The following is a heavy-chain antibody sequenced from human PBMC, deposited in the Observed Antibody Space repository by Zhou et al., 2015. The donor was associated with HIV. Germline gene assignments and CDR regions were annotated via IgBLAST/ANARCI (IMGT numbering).Heavy chain of an antibody. Sequence: QVHLVQSGAEMKMPGSSVKVSCKTPGDTTKTYGISWVRQAPGQRPEWMANIAPLLGATNYAQKLQGRVTITADKSTSTVYMELNSLRSEDTAVYYCARDDYGDYVAVRYWGQGTLVTVSP. CDR2: IAPLLGAT. CDR1: GDTTKTYG. D-gene: IGHD4-17*01. V-gene: IGHV1-69*06. CDR3: ARDDYGDYVAVRY. J-gene: IGHJ4*02.